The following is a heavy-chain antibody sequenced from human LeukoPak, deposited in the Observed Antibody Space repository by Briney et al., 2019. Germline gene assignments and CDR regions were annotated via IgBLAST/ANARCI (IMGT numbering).Heavy chain of an antibody. Sequence: VASVKVSCKASGGTFSSYAISWVRQAPGQGLEWMGRIIPILGIANYAQKFQGRVTITADKSTSTAYMELSSLRSEDTAVYYCARDYFDILTDYSPHYNWFDPWGQGTLVTVSS. V-gene: IGHV1-69*04. CDR2: IIPILGIA. CDR3: ARDYFDILTDYSPHYNWFDP. D-gene: IGHD3-9*01. J-gene: IGHJ5*02. CDR1: GGTFSSYA.